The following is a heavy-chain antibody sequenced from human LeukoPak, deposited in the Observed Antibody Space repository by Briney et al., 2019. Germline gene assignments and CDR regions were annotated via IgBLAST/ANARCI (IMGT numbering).Heavy chain of an antibody. CDR3: ARHYDILTGYPYYFDY. Sequence: GGSLRLSCAASGFTFSSYWMSWVRQAPGKGLEWVANIKQDGSEKYYVDSVKGRFTISRDNAKNSLYLQMNSLRAEDTAVYYCARHYDILTGYPYYFDYWGQGTLVTVSS. CDR1: GFTFSSYW. CDR2: IKQDGSEK. D-gene: IGHD3-9*01. J-gene: IGHJ4*02. V-gene: IGHV3-7*01.